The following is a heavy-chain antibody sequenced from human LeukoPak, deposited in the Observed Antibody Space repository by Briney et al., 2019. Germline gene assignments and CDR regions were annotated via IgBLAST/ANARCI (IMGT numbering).Heavy chain of an antibody. CDR3: ARIPRGDGSDYPFDY. Sequence: KSGGSLRLSCAASGFTFNTFTMNWVRRAPGKGLEWVSSISASGTDKYYPDSVKGRFTISRDNAKNSVYLQINSLRAEDTAVYYCARIPRGDGSDYPFDYWGQGTLVTVSS. CDR1: GFTFNTFT. J-gene: IGHJ4*02. CDR2: ISASGTDK. V-gene: IGHV3-21*01. D-gene: IGHD3-22*01.